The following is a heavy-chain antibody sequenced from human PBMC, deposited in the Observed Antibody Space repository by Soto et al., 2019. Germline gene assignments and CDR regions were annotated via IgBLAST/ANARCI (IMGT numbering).Heavy chain of an antibody. Sequence: QVQRVQSGAEVKKPGSSVKVSCKASGGSFRNFVISWVRQAPGQGLEWMGGIIPNSGTTNYAQKFQGKVTITADESTSTAYMELSGLTSEDTSLYYCARDLGGEATIRFWGQGTLVTVSS. CDR1: GGSFRNFV. J-gene: IGHJ4*02. D-gene: IGHD3-16*01. CDR2: IIPNSGTT. CDR3: ARDLGGEATIRF. V-gene: IGHV1-69*01.